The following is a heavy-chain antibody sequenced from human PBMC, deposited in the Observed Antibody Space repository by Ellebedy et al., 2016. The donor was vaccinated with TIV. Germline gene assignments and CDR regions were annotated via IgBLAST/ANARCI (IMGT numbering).Heavy chain of an antibody. CDR3: AKVTPAQYFDL. CDR2: ISGSGGST. CDR1: GFTFSSYA. D-gene: IGHD3-16*01. J-gene: IGHJ2*01. V-gene: IGHV3-23*01. Sequence: GESLKISXAASGFTFSSYAMSWVRQAPGKGLEWVSAISGSGGSTYYADSVKGRFTISRDNSKNTLYLQMNSLRAEDTAVYYCAKVTPAQYFDLWGRGTLVTVSS.